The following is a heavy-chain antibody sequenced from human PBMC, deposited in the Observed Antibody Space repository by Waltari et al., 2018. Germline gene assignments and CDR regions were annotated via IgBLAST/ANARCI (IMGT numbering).Heavy chain of an antibody. V-gene: IGHV1-3*01. D-gene: IGHD4-17*01. J-gene: IGHJ4*02. CDR1: GYTFTNYA. CDR2: VTPGNGNT. Sequence: QVHLVQSGAEVGKPGASVTVSCKASGYTFTNYALHWVRLATGQRLEWLGSVTPGNGNTKYSPKFEERVTITTDTSANVVYMDLRSLTFEDTAVYYCTRGATTALPYVYWGQGTRVTVSS. CDR3: TRGATTALPYVY.